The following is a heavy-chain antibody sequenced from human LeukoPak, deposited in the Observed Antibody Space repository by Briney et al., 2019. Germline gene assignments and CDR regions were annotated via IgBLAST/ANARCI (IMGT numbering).Heavy chain of an antibody. V-gene: IGHV5-51*01. D-gene: IGHD2-21*02. CDR1: GYSFISYW. CDR3: ARGRLSYCGGDCYSGYFDY. J-gene: IGHJ4*02. CDR2: IYPGDSDT. Sequence: HGESLKISCKGSGYSFISYWIGWVRQMPGKGLEWMGIIYPGDSDTRYSPSFQGQVTISADKSISTAYLQWSSLKASDTAMYYCARGRLSYCGGDCYSGYFDYWGQGTLVTVSS.